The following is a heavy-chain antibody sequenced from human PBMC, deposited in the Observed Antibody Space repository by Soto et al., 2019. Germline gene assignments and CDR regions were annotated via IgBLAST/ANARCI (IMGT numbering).Heavy chain of an antibody. V-gene: IGHV3-30-3*01. J-gene: IGHJ4*02. CDR3: ARDPSLGHGYNGGFDY. CDR1: GFTFSSYA. Sequence: QVQLVESGGGVVQPGRSLRLSCAASGFTFSSYAMHWVRQAPGKGLEWVAVISYDGSNKYYADSVKGRFTISRDNSKNTLYLQMNSLRAEDTAVYYCARDPSLGHGYNGGFDYWGQGTLVTVSS. D-gene: IGHD5-12*01. CDR2: ISYDGSNK.